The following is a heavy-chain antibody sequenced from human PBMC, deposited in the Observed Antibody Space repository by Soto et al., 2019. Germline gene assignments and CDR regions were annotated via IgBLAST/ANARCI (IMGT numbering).Heavy chain of an antibody. V-gene: IGHV4-31*03. D-gene: IGHD6-6*01. J-gene: IGHJ4*02. CDR1: GGSISSGGYY. CDR3: ARESIAARRVDY. CDR2: IYYSGRT. Sequence: QVQLQESGPGLVKPSQTLSLTCTVSGGSISSGGYYWSWIRQHPGKGLEWIGYIYYSGRTYYNPSLKSRVTISVDTSKNLFSLKLSSVTAADTAVYYCARESIAARRVDYWGQGTLVTVSS.